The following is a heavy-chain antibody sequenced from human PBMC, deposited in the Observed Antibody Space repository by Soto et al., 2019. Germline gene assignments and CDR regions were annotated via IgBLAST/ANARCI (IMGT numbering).Heavy chain of an antibody. Sequence: GESLKISCKGSGYSFTSYWIGWVRQMPGKGLEWMGLIYPGDSDTRYSPSFQGQVTISADKSISIAYLQWSSLKAADTAVYYCARAGGLGAVAVDYWGQGTLVTVSS. CDR2: IYPGDSDT. J-gene: IGHJ4*02. V-gene: IGHV5-51*01. D-gene: IGHD6-19*01. CDR1: GYSFTSYW. CDR3: ARAGGLGAVAVDY.